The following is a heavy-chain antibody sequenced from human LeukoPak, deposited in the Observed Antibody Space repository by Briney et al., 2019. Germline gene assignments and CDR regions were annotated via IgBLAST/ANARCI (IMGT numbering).Heavy chain of an antibody. Sequence: SETLSLTCTVSGGSISSYYWSWIRQPPGKGLEWIGYIYYSGSTNYNPSLKSRVTISVDTSKNQFSLKLSSVTAADTAVYYRARGGYSYGMPHFDYWGQGTLVTVSS. D-gene: IGHD5-18*01. V-gene: IGHV4-59*01. CDR2: IYYSGST. J-gene: IGHJ4*02. CDR3: ARGGYSYGMPHFDY. CDR1: GGSISSYY.